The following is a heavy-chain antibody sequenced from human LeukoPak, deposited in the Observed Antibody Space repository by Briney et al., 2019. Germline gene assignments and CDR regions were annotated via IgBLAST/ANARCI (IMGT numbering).Heavy chain of an antibody. V-gene: IGHV1-2*06. D-gene: IGHD3-22*01. CDR3: ARDLGNLYYDSSGYYGY. CDR1: GYTFTGYY. CDR2: INPNSGGT. J-gene: IGHJ4*02. Sequence: GASVKVSXKASGYTFTGYYMHWVRQAPGQGLEWMGRINPNSGGTNYAQKFQGRVTMTRDTSISTAYMELSRLRSDDTAVYYCARDLGNLYYDSSGYYGYWGQGTLVTVSS.